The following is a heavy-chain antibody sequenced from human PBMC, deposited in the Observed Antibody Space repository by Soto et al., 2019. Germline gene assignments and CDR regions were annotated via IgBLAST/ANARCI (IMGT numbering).Heavy chain of an antibody. CDR1: GESFIGYY. CDR3: ARTDLVTTNWFDT. V-gene: IGHV4-34*02. Sequence: QVHLQQWGAGLLKPSETLSLTCAVYGESFIGYYWTWIRQPPGKGLEWIGEINHRGSTNYNPSPKSRVTISIDTSKNQFSLKFTSVTAADTSVYYCARTDLVTTNWFDTWGQGTLVTVSS. J-gene: IGHJ5*02. D-gene: IGHD5-12*01. CDR2: INHRGST.